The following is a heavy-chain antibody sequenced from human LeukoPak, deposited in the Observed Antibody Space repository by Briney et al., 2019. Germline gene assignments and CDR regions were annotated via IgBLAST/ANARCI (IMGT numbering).Heavy chain of an antibody. Sequence: GGSLRLSCAASGFTFSTYGMHWVRQAPGKGLEWVAVISYDGSNKYYADSVKGRFTISRDNSKNTLYPQMNSLRDEDTAVYYCAKCLYGSGSYYSFDYWGQGTLVTVSS. CDR2: ISYDGSNK. CDR3: AKCLYGSGSYYSFDY. J-gene: IGHJ4*02. CDR1: GFTFSTYG. D-gene: IGHD3-10*01. V-gene: IGHV3-30*18.